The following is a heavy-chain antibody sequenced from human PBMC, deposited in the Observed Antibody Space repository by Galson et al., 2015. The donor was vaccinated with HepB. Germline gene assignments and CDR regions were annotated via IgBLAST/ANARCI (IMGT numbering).Heavy chain of an antibody. J-gene: IGHJ4*02. CDR1: GFTFRSYG. V-gene: IGHV3-30*18. CDR3: AKDLISRTGTDY. D-gene: IGHD1-1*01. CDR2: ISSDGDYK. Sequence: SLILACAASGFTFRSYGMHWVRQAPRKGLEWVALISSDGDYKYDPDSVKGRLTIARDNSKNTLYLQMNSLRVEDTAVYYCAKDLISRTGTDYWGQGTLVTVSS.